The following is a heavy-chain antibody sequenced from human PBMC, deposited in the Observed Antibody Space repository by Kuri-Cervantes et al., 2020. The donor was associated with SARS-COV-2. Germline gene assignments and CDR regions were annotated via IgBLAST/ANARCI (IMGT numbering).Heavy chain of an antibody. CDR2: LNPDTGNT. D-gene: IGHD2-2*01. CDR1: GYSFSTYD. J-gene: IGHJ4*02. CDR3: ARVGAIVVAPAAIPDFEY. V-gene: IGHV1-8*02. Sequence: ASVKVSCKASGYSFSTYDINWVRQAAGQGLEWMGWLNPDTGNTGNAKKFQGRVTMTTDTSTSTAYMELRSLRADDTAVYYCARVGAIVVAPAAIPDFEYWGQGTLVTVSS.